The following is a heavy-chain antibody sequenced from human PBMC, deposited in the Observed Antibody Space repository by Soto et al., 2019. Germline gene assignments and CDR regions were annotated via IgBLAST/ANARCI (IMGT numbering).Heavy chain of an antibody. CDR2: ISSSGSTI. V-gene: IGHV3-11*01. D-gene: IGHD5-12*01. CDR1: GFTFSDYY. Sequence: GGSLRLSCAASGFTFSDYYMSWIRQAPGKGLEWVSYISSSGSTIYYADSVKGRFTISRDNAKNSLYLQMNSLRAEDTAVYYCARDGRVATTRAPIDCWGQGTLVTVSS. J-gene: IGHJ4*02. CDR3: ARDGRVATTRAPIDC.